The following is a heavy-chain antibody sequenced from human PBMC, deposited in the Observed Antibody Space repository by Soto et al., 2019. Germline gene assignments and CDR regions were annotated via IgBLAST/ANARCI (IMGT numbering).Heavy chain of an antibody. J-gene: IGHJ6*02. Sequence: GGSLRLSCAASGFTFSSYEMNWVRQAPGKGLEWVSYISSSGSTIYYADSVKGRFTISRDNAKNSLYLQMNSLRAEDTAVYYCARDFTIFGVVSGMDVWGQGTTVTVSS. V-gene: IGHV3-48*03. CDR2: ISSSGSTI. CDR3: ARDFTIFGVVSGMDV. CDR1: GFTFSSYE. D-gene: IGHD3-3*01.